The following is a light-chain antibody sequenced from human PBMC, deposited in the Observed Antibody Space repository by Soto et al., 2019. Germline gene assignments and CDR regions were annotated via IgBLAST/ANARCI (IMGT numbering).Light chain of an antibody. V-gene: IGLV2-14*01. Sequence: QSALTQPASVSGSPGQSITISCTGTSSDVGGYKYVSWYQQYPGKAPKLIIYDVSNRPSGISSRFSGSKSGNTASLTISGLQAEDEADYYCTSYTSSSTYVFGIGTKVTVL. CDR2: DVS. CDR3: TSYTSSSTYV. J-gene: IGLJ1*01. CDR1: SSDVGGYKY.